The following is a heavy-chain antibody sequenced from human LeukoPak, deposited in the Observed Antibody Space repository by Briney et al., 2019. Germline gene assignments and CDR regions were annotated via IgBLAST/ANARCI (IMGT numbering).Heavy chain of an antibody. Sequence: ASETLSLTCTVSGGSISSYYWSWIRQPPGKGLEWIGYFYYTGSSGSTNYKPSLKSRVTISVDTSKNQVSLKLSSVTAADTAVYYCARRGSGWQTYGMDVWGQGTTVTVSS. CDR1: GGSISSYY. J-gene: IGHJ6*02. V-gene: IGHV4-59*08. D-gene: IGHD6-19*01. CDR2: FYYTGSSGST. CDR3: ARRGSGWQTYGMDV.